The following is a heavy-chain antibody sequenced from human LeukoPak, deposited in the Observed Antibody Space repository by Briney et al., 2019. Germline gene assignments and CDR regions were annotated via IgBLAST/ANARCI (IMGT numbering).Heavy chain of an antibody. D-gene: IGHD6-19*01. J-gene: IGHJ6*03. CDR1: GGSISSYY. CDR2: IYYSGST. Sequence: SETLSLTCTVSGGSISSYYWSWIRQPPGKGLEWIGYIYYSGSTNYNPSLKSRVTISVDTSKNQFSLKLSSVTAADTAVYYCARGQKQWLTLGYYYYYMDVWGKGTTVTVSS. CDR3: ARGQKQWLTLGYYYYYMDV. V-gene: IGHV4-59*01.